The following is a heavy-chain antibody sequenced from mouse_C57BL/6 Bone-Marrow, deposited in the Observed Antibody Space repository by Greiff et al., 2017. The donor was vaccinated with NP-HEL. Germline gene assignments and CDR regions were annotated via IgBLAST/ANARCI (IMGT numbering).Heavy chain of an antibody. CDR2: IYPGSGST. CDR1: GYTFTSYW. J-gene: IGHJ4*01. D-gene: IGHD2-3*01. CDR3: AGYDGYYYAMDY. V-gene: IGHV1-55*01. Sequence: QVQLQQPGAELVKPGASVKLSCKASGYTFTSYWITWVKQRPGQGLEWIGDIYPGSGSTNYNEKFKSKATLTVDTSSSTAYMLLSSLTSEYAAVYYCAGYDGYYYAMDYWGQGTSVTDSS.